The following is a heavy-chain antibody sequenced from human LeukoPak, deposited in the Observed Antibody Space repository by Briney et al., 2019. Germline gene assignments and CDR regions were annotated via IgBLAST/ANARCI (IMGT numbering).Heavy chain of an antibody. D-gene: IGHD3-3*01. CDR3: ATLQDRNDFWSGYYRDY. J-gene: IGHJ4*02. V-gene: IGHV1-69*13. CDR2: IIPIFGTA. CDR1: GGTFSSYA. Sequence: ASVKVSCKASGGTFSSYAISWVRQAPGQGLEWMGGIIPIFGTANYAQKFQGRVTITADESTSTAYMELSSLRSEDTAVYYCATLQDRNDFWSGYYRDYWGQGTLVTVSS.